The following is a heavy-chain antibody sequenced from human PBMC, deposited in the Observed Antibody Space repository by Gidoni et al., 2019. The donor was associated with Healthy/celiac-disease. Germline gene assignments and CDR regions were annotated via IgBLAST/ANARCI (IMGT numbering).Heavy chain of an antibody. CDR3: AKWAGQLVTGPRKDYYYYMDA. CDR2: SGSGGST. V-gene: IGHV3-23*01. J-gene: IGHJ6*03. Sequence: SGSGGSTYYADSVKGRFTISRDNSKNTLYLQMNSLRAEDTAVYYCAKWAGQLVTGPRKDYYYYMDAWGKGTTVTVSS. D-gene: IGHD6-6*01.